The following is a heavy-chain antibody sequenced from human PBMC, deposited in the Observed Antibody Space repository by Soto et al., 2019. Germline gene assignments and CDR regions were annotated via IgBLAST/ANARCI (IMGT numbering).Heavy chain of an antibody. CDR2: ISAAGDP. J-gene: IGHJ6*02. CDR1: GFTFRNYD. Sequence: EVQLVESGGGLVQPGGSLRLSCEASGFTFRNYDMHWVRQGTGKGLEWVSGISAAGDPDYADSVEGRFTISRENAQNSFFLQMNSLRVGDTADYYCARTDRDFYCLDVWGQGTTVIVSS. V-gene: IGHV3-13*05. CDR3: ARTDRDFYCLDV.